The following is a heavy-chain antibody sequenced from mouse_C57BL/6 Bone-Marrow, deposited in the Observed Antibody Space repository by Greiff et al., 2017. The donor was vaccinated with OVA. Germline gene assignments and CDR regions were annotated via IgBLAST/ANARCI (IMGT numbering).Heavy chain of an antibody. V-gene: IGHV1-76*01. CDR3: ANDYYGSSRYAMDY. CDR2: IYPGSGNT. CDR1: GYTFTDYY. D-gene: IGHD1-1*01. Sequence: QVQLKQSGAELVRPGASVKLSCKASGYTFTDYYINWVKQRPGQGLEWIARIYPGSGNTYYNEKFKGKATLTAEKSSSTAYMQLSSLTSEDSAVYFCANDYYGSSRYAMDYWGQGTSVTVSS. J-gene: IGHJ4*01.